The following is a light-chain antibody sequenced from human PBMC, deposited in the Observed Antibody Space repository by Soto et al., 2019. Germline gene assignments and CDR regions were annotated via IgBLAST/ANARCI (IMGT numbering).Light chain of an antibody. Sequence: DIQMTQSPSTLSASVGDRVTITCRASESIRTWLAWYQHKPGKAPKFLIYDASTLESGVPSRFSGSGSGTEFTLTISSLQPDYFATYYCQKYNNYPRTFGQGTKVEIK. CDR3: QKYNNYPRT. CDR2: DAS. V-gene: IGKV1-5*01. CDR1: ESIRTW. J-gene: IGKJ1*01.